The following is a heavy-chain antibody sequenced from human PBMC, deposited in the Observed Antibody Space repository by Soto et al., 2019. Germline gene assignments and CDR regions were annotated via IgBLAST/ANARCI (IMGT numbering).Heavy chain of an antibody. D-gene: IGHD2-2*01. V-gene: IGHV3-33*06. CDR2: IWYDGSNK. Sequence: QVQLVESGGGVVQPGRSLRLSCAASGFTFSSYGMHWVRQAPGKGLEWVAVIWYDGSNKYYADSVKGRFTISRDNSKNTLYLQMNSLRAEDTAVYYCAKDKGTVVVPAALYIDYWGQGTLVTVSS. CDR3: AKDKGTVVVPAALYIDY. CDR1: GFTFSSYG. J-gene: IGHJ4*02.